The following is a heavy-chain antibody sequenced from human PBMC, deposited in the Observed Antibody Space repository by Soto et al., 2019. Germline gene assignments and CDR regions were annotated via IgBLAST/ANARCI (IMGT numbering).Heavy chain of an antibody. CDR2: ISSSSSYI. V-gene: IGHV3-21*01. CDR3: ASEYSSSVSQGDEDY. D-gene: IGHD6-6*01. J-gene: IGHJ4*02. CDR1: GFTFSSYS. Sequence: GGSLRLSCAASGFTFSSYSMNWVRQAPGKGLEWVSSISSSSSYIYYADSVKGRFTISRDNAKNSLYLQMNSLRAEDTAVYYCASEYSSSVSQGDEDYWGQGTLVTVSS.